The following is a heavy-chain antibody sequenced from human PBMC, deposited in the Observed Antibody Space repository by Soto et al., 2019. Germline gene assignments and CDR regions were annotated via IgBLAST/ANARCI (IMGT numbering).Heavy chain of an antibody. V-gene: IGHV1-69*01. CDR2: IIPIFGTA. CDR3: ARGDNNVLRYFDWLPRPLTDYYYGMDV. Sequence: VKVSCKASGGTFSSYAFSWVRQAPGQGLEWMGGIIPIFGTANYAQKFQGRVTITADESTSTAYMELSSLRSEDTAVYYCARGDNNVLRYFDWLPRPLTDYYYGMDVWGQGTTVTVSS. D-gene: IGHD3-9*01. J-gene: IGHJ6*02. CDR1: GGTFSSYA.